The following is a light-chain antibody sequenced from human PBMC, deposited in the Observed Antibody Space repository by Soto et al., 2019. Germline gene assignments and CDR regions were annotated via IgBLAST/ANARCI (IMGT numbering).Light chain of an antibody. V-gene: IGKV1-5*03. CDR3: QKYNSYPYT. J-gene: IGKJ2*01. CDR2: KAS. CDR1: QSISSW. Sequence: DIQMTQSPSTLSASVGDRVTITCRASQSISSWLAWYQQKPGKAPNLLIYKASSLQSGVPSRFSGSGSGTEFALTITSLQPDALATYYYQKYNSYPYTFGQGTKLEIK.